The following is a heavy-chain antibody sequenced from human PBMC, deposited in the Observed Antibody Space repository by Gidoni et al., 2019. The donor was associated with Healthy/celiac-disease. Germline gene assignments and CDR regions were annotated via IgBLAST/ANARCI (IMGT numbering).Heavy chain of an antibody. D-gene: IGHD5-12*01. Sequence: QVQLQESGPGLVKPSQTLSLTCTVSGGSISRGGYYWSWIRQHPGKGLAWIGYIYYSGSTYYHPSLKSRVTISVDTSKNQFSLKLSSVTAADTAVYYCARAPEATEEGYYYYMDVWGKGTTVTVSS. CDR2: IYYSGST. J-gene: IGHJ6*03. CDR1: GGSISRGGYY. V-gene: IGHV4-31*03. CDR3: ARAPEATEEGYYYYMDV.